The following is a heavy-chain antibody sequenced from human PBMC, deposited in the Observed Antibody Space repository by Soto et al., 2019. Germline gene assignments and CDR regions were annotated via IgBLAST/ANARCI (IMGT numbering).Heavy chain of an antibody. V-gene: IGHV1-69*08. D-gene: IGHD3-10*01. CDR2: IIPILGIA. CDR3: ARDLKMARGYQAGNYGMDV. CDR1: GGTFSSYT. Sequence: QVQLVQSGAEVKKPGSSVKVSCKASGGTFSSYTISWVRQAPGQGLEWMGRIIPILGIANYAQKFQGRVTITADKSTSTAYMELSSLRSEDTAVYYCARDLKMARGYQAGNYGMDVWGQGTTVTVSS. J-gene: IGHJ6*02.